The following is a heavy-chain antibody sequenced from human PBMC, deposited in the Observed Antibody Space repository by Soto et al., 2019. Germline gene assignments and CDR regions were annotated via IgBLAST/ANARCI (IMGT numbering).Heavy chain of an antibody. D-gene: IGHD6-13*01. V-gene: IGHV3-53*01. CDR3: ASTTRIAAAGTRDY. J-gene: IGHJ4*02. CDR2: IYSGGST. Sequence: EVQLVESGGGLIQPGGSLRLSCAASGFTVSSNYMSWVRQAPGKGLEWVSVIYSGGSTYYADSVKGRFTISRDNSKNTLYLQMNSLRAEDTAVYYCASTTRIAAAGTRDYWGQGTLVTVSS. CDR1: GFTVSSNY.